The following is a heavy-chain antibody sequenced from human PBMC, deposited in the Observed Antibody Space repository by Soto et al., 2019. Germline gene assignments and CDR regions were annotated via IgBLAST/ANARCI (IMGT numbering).Heavy chain of an antibody. V-gene: IGHV4-34*01. CDR2: INQSGST. D-gene: IGHD6-13*01. CDR1: GGSFSGYY. J-gene: IGHJ4*02. CDR3: ARTYSSSWSPFEY. Sequence: QVQLQQWGAGLLKPSETLSLTCAVYGGSFSGYYWSWIRQPPGKGLEWIGEINQSGSTNYNPSLKRRVTISVDTSKNQFSLKLSSVTAADTAVHYCARTYSSSWSPFEYWGQGTLVIVSS.